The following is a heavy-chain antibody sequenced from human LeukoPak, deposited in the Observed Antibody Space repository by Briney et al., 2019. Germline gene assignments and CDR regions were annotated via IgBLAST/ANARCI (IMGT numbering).Heavy chain of an antibody. V-gene: IGHV1-24*01. Sequence: ASVKVSCKASGYILSELSIHWLRQAPGRGLEWLGSFDRYYDKTLHAQKFQGRVTMTEDSSTDTAYMELSSLTSEDTAVYYCATGTLHCSTQICAFDFWGQGTLVSVSS. CDR1: GYILSELS. J-gene: IGHJ4*02. CDR3: ATGTLHCSTQICAFDF. D-gene: IGHD1/OR15-1a*01. CDR2: FDRYYDKT.